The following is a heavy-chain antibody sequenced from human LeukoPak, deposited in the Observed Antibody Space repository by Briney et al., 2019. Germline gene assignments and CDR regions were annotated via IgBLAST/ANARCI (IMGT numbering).Heavy chain of an antibody. CDR1: GYTFTSYG. J-gene: IGHJ4*02. CDR2: ISAYNGNT. D-gene: IGHD1-20*01. CDR3: ARDGRIGNWNAFGY. Sequence: ASVKVSCKASGYTFTSYGISWVRQAPGQGLEWMGWISAYNGNTNYARKLQGRVTMTTDTSTSTAYMELRSLRSDDTAEYYCARDGRIGNWNAFGYWGQGTLVTVSS. V-gene: IGHV1-18*01.